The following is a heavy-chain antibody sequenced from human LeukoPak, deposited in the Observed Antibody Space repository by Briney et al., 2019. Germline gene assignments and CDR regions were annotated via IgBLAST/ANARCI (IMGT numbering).Heavy chain of an antibody. CDR3: VRDRGTYRPIDY. Sequence: GGSLRLSCAASAFSLNAYNMNWVRQAPGKGLEWVSSISYTGTYIYYADSVKGRFTISRDNAQNSLYMQMNSLRAEDTAIYYCVRDRGTYRPIDYWGQGTLVTVSS. CDR2: ISYTGTYI. D-gene: IGHD1-26*01. CDR1: AFSLNAYN. V-gene: IGHV3-21*04. J-gene: IGHJ4*02.